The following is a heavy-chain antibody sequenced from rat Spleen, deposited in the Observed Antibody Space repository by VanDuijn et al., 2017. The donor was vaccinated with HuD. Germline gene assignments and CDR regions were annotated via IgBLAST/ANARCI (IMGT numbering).Heavy chain of an antibody. D-gene: IGHD1-11*01. CDR1: GFTFSRYW. V-gene: IGHV5-58*01. CDR3: ARHGYGGYSGSFAY. J-gene: IGHJ2*01. Sequence: EVQLVETGGGLVQPGRSLKLSCVASGFTFSRYWMYWVRQAPGKGLEWISSIDNDGGRTHYSDSVKGRFTISRDNAESTLYLQMDSLRSEDTATYYCARHGYGGYSGSFAYWGQGVMVTVSS. CDR2: IDNDGGRT.